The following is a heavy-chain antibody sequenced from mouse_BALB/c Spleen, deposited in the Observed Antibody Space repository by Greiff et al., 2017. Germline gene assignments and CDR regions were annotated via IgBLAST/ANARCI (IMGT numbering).Heavy chain of an antibody. CDR2: IYPGNSDT. Sequence: EVQRVESGTVLARPGASVKMSCKASGYTFTSYWMHWVKQRPGQGLEWIGAIYPGNSDTSYNQKFKGKAKLTAVTSTSTAYMELSSLTNEDSAVYYCTKIYYGNYWFAYWGQGTLVTVSA. CDR1: GYTFTSYW. CDR3: TKIYYGNYWFAY. J-gene: IGHJ3*01. V-gene: IGHV1-5*01. D-gene: IGHD2-1*01.